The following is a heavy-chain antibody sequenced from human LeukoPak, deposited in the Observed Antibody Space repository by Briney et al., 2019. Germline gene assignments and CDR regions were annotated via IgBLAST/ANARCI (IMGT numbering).Heavy chain of an antibody. J-gene: IGHJ4*02. Sequence: TGRSLRHSCAASGFIFSSYGMYWVGQAPGKGLEWVAVIWPGASNTYYVDSVKGRFTISRDNSKHTLYLQMNSLRAEDTAVYYCARTYSIRYLELWAQGTLVTVSS. D-gene: IGHD3-9*01. CDR1: GFIFSSYG. V-gene: IGHV3-33*01. CDR2: IWPGASNT. CDR3: ARTYSIRYLEL.